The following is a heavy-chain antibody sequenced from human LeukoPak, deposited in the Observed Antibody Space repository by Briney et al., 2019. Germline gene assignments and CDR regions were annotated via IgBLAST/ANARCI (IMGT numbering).Heavy chain of an antibody. J-gene: IGHJ4*02. CDR2: IYYSGST. D-gene: IGHD3-9*01. CDR3: ARGGSYYDILTGYGDYYFDY. CDR1: GGSISSGDYY. V-gene: IGHV4-30-4*01. Sequence: SQTLSLTCTVSGGSISSGDYYWSWIRQPPGKGLEWIGYIYYSGSTYYNPSLKSRVTISVDTSKNQFSLKLSSVTAADTAVYYCARGGSYYDILTGYGDYYFDYWGQGTLVTVSS.